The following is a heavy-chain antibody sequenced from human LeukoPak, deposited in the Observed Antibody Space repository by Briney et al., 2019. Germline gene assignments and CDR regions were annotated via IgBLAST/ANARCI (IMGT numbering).Heavy chain of an antibody. CDR3: VPQKGYGGNPLDY. V-gene: IGHV3-48*01. CDR1: GFTFSSYA. Sequence: GGSLRLFCAASGFTFSSYAMNCVRQAPGKGLEWVSYISSDGTAIYYADSVKGRITISRDNARNSLYLQMNSLRAEDTAVYYCVPQKGYGGNPLDYWGQGTLVTVSS. J-gene: IGHJ4*02. CDR2: ISSDGTAI. D-gene: IGHD4-23*01.